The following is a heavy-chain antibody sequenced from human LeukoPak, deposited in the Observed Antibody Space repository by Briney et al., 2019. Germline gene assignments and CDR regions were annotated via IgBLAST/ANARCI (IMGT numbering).Heavy chain of an antibody. CDR1: GGSISSGGYY. CDR3: ARGAYDLFFDY. D-gene: IGHD5-12*01. CDR2: TYYSGST. V-gene: IGHV4-31*03. Sequence: RSETLSLTCTVSGGSISSGGYYWSWIRQHPGKGLEWIGYTYYSGSTYYNPSLKSRVTISVDTSKNQFSLKLSSVTAADTAVYYCARGAYDLFFDYWGQGTLVTVSS. J-gene: IGHJ4*02.